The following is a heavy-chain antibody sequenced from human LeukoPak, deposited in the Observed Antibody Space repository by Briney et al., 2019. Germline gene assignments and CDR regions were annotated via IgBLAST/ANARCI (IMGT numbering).Heavy chain of an antibody. CDR2: IHYSGRT. V-gene: IGHV4-39*01. CDR3: ARRAIVATIDY. D-gene: IGHD5-12*01. CDR1: GGSISSPTYY. Sequence: SETLSLTCTVPGGSISSPTYYWAWIRQPPGKGLEWVGGIHYSGRTFYNPSLKSRVSISADTSKNQFSLRLSSVTAADTAVYYCARRAIVATIDYWGQGTLVTVSS. J-gene: IGHJ4*02.